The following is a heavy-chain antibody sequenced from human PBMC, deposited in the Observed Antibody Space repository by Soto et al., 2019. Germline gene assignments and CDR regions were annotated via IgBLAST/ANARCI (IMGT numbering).Heavy chain of an antibody. D-gene: IGHD6-13*01. CDR1: RFTFSSYG. CDR2: IWYDGSNK. Sequence: QVQLVESGGGVVQPGRSLRLSCAASRFTFSSYGMHWVRQAPGKGLEWVAVIWYDGSNKYYADSVKGRFTISRDNSKNTLYLQMNSLRAEDTAVYYCARSIAAAGSFGPYYYYGMDVWGQGTTVTVSS. CDR3: ARSIAAAGSFGPYYYYGMDV. J-gene: IGHJ6*02. V-gene: IGHV3-33*01.